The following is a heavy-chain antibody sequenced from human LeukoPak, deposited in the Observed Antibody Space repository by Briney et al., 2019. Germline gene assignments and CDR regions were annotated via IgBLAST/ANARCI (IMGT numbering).Heavy chain of an antibody. V-gene: IGHV4-39*01. J-gene: IGHJ6*03. CDR3: ARLYRDGSYYYYYMDV. Sequence: PSETLSLTCTVSGASISSCPYYWGWIRQPPGKGLEWIGSIDNSGTTHYNPSLKSRVIITVDISKNQFSLELNSVTAADTAVYYCARLYRDGSYYYYYMDVWGKGTTVTVS. D-gene: IGHD2-2*02. CDR2: IDNSGTT. CDR1: GASISSCPYY.